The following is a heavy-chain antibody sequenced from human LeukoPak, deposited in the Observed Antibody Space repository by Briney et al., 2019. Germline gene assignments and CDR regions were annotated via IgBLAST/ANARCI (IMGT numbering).Heavy chain of an antibody. CDR2: ISDSSFYI. CDR1: GIAFKNAW. Sequence: GGSLRLSCAVSGIAFKNAWLTWVRQAPGKGLEWVSSISDSSFYIYYADSVEGRFTISRDNAKNSLYLQMNSLRAEDTGVYYCANHFACGSTSCPPFDYWGQGTLVTVSA. CDR3: ANHFACGSTSCPPFDY. V-gene: IGHV3-21*01. D-gene: IGHD2-2*01. J-gene: IGHJ4*02.